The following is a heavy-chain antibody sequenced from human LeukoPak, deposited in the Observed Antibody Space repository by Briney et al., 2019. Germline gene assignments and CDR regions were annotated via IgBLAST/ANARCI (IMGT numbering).Heavy chain of an antibody. J-gene: IGHJ6*03. Sequence: SETLSLTCTVCGGSISSSSYYWGWIRQPPGKGLEWIVSIYYSGSTYYNPSLKSRVTISVDTSKNQFSLKLSSVTAADTAVYYCARIHLGFPDYYYYYMDVWGKGTTVTISS. CDR2: IYYSGST. V-gene: IGHV4-39*01. CDR3: ARIHLGFPDYYYYYMDV. CDR1: GGSISSSSYY.